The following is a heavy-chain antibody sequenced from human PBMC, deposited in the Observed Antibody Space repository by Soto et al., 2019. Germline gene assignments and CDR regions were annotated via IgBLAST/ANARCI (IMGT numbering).Heavy chain of an antibody. CDR1: GGNFSNYG. D-gene: IGHD6-13*01. Sequence: VQLVQSGAEVKKPGSSVTVSCKASGGNFSNYGISWVRQAPGQGLEYMGGIVPLFGTTNYAHKFRGRVTITADESTSTVYMEVSSLKSEDTAVYFCARASGRSWYNWFDPWGQGTLVSVST. J-gene: IGHJ5*02. CDR2: IVPLFGTT. V-gene: IGHV1-69*01. CDR3: ARASGRSWYNWFDP.